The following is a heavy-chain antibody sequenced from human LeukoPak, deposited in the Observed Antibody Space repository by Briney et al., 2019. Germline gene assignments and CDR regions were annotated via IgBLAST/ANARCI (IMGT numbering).Heavy chain of an antibody. CDR3: ARDRRFDY. J-gene: IGHJ4*02. CDR1: GGSISSYY. Sequence: PSETLSLTCTVSGGSISSYYWSWIRQPPGKGLEWIGYIYYSGSTNYNPSLKSRVTISVDTSKNQFSLKLSSVTAADTAVYYCARDRRFDYWGQGALVTVSS. CDR2: IYYSGST. V-gene: IGHV4-59*01.